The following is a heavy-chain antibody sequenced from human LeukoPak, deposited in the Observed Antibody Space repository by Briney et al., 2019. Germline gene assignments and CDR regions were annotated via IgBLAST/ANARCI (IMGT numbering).Heavy chain of an antibody. CDR2: IYYSGST. V-gene: IGHV4-39*01. D-gene: IGHD1-26*01. Sequence: SQTLSLTCTVSGGSISSSSYYWGWIRQPPGKGLEWIGSIYYSGSTYYNPSLKSRVTISVDTSKNQFSLKLSSVTAADTAVYYCARIQWELLVYFDYWGQGTLVTVSS. J-gene: IGHJ4*02. CDR1: GGSISSSSYY. CDR3: ARIQWELLVYFDY.